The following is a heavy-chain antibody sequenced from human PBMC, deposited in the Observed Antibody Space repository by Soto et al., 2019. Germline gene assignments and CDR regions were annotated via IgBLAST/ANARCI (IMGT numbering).Heavy chain of an antibody. CDR3: VRDPFEVVASTGCFDY. D-gene: IGHD2-15*01. Sequence: PGGSLRLSCAASEFTLRSYAMHWVRQSPGKGVEWVLVISYDGRNQYYAESVKGRLTISRDNSKKTLDLQMNSLRAEDTAVYYCVRDPFEVVASTGCFDYWGQGTLVTVSS. CDR1: EFTLRSYA. V-gene: IGHV3-30*04. CDR2: ISYDGRNQ. J-gene: IGHJ4*02.